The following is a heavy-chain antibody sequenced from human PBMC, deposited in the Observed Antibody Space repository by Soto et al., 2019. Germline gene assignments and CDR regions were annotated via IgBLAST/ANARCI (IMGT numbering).Heavy chain of an antibody. CDR3: ARIWRSGVGVVRRPYYYGMDV. D-gene: IGHD3-3*01. CDR2: ISSSGSTI. CDR1: GFTFSDYY. V-gene: IGHV3-11*01. J-gene: IGHJ6*02. Sequence: PGGSLRLSCAASGFTFSDYYMSWIRQAPGKGLEWVSYISSSGSTIYYADSVKGRFTISRDNAKNSLYLQMNSLRAEDTAVYYCARIWRSGVGVVRRPYYYGMDVWGQGTTVTVSS.